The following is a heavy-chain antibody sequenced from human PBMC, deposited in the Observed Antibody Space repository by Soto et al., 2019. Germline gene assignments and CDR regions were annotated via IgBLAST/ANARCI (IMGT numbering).Heavy chain of an antibody. D-gene: IGHD3-22*01. CDR1: GGTFSSYA. J-gene: IGHJ3*02. Sequence: GASVKVSCKASGGTFSSYAISWVRQAPGQGLEWMGGIIPIFGTANYAQKFQGRVTITADESTSTAYMELSSLRADDTAVYYCARGAKKGATVMIVRLGAFDIWGQGTMVTVSS. CDR3: ARGAKKGATVMIVRLGAFDI. V-gene: IGHV1-69*13. CDR2: IIPIFGTA.